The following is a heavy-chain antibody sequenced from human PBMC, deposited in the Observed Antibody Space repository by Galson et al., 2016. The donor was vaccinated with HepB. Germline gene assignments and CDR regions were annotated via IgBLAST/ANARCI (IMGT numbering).Heavy chain of an antibody. CDR3: ARAYDYGDPEAY. CDR1: GYTFTSHG. D-gene: IGHD4-17*01. CDR2: ISGYNDNT. J-gene: IGHJ4*02. Sequence: SVKVSCKASGYTFTSHGLTWVRQAPGQRPEWMGWISGYNDNTRYAPKLQGRVIMTTDTSTRTAYMELRSLRSDDTAVYYCARAYDYGDPEAYWGQGTLVTVSS. V-gene: IGHV1-18*01.